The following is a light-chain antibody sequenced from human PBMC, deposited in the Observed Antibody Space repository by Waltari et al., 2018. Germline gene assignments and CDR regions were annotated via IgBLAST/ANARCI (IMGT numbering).Light chain of an antibody. V-gene: IGKV1-5*03. Sequence: DIRMTQFPSTLSASVGDRVTITCRASQSVISWLAWYQQKPGKAPKLLIYKASNLESGVPSRFSGSGSGTEFTLTISSLQTDDFATYYCEHYNGFPYTFGQGTRLEI. CDR2: KAS. J-gene: IGKJ2*01. CDR3: EHYNGFPYT. CDR1: QSVISW.